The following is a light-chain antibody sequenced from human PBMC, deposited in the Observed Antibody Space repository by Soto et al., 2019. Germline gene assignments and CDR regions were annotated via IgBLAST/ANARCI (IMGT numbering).Light chain of an antibody. CDR1: SSNIGTKT. J-gene: IGLJ1*01. V-gene: IGLV1-44*01. Sequence: QSLLPQPPSGSVTPGQRVTFSCSGSSSNIGTKTVNWYQQVPGTAPKLLIYRNTQRPAGVPDRFSGSKSGTSASLAISGLQSEDEADYFCAAWDDSLNGYVFGSGTKVTVL. CDR2: RNT. CDR3: AAWDDSLNGYV.